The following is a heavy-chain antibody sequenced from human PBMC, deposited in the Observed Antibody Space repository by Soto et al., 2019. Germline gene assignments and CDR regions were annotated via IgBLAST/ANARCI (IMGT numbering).Heavy chain of an antibody. V-gene: IGHV4-31*03. J-gene: IGHJ6*03. CDR2: IYYSGNT. Sequence: SETLSLTCTVSGGSISSGGYYWSWIRQHPGKGLEWIGYIYYSGNTYYNPSLKSRVIISLDTSKNQFSLKLSSVTAADSAVYYCARSYYQYFYMDVWGKGTTVTVSS. CDR3: ARSYYQYFYMDV. CDR1: GGSISSGGYY.